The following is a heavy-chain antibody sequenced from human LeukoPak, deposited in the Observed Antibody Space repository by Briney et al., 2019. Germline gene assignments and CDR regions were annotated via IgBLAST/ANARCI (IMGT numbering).Heavy chain of an antibody. J-gene: IGHJ6*03. CDR3: ASGSYGSGFYYFYYMDV. V-gene: IGHV3-48*03. CDR2: IGSGGDSI. Sequence: GGSLRLSCAASGFTFSSYEMNWVRQAPGKGLEWLSYIGSGGDSIYYADSVKGRFTISRDNAKNSVSLQMNSLRAEDTAVYYCASGSYGSGFYYFYYMDVWGKGTTVTVSS. D-gene: IGHD3-10*01. CDR1: GFTFSSYE.